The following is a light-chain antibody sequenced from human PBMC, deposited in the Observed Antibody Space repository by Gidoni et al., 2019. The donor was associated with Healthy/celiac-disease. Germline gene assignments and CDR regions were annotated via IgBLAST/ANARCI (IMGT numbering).Light chain of an antibody. CDR1: QSVGSNS. CDR2: GAS. CDR3: QQYGSSSWT. V-gene: IGKV3-20*01. Sequence: ELVLTQSPVTLSLSPGERATLSCRASQSVGSNSLAWYQQKPGQAPMLLMYGASSRATGIPDRFSGSGSGKDFALTISRLEPEDFAVYYCQQYGSSSWTFGQGTKVEIK. J-gene: IGKJ1*01.